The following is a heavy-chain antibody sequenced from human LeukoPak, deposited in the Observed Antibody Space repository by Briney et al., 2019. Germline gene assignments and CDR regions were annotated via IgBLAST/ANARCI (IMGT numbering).Heavy chain of an antibody. V-gene: IGHV4-30-2*01. J-gene: IGHJ6*02. D-gene: IGHD3-10*01. CDR3: AGTMVRTYYYYYYGMDV. Sequence: TPSQTLSLTCAVSGDSISSGAYYWSWIRQPPGKGLEWIGEINHSGSTNYNPSLKSRVTISVDTSKNQFSLKLSSVTAADTAVYYCAGTMVRTYYYYYYGMDVWGQGTTVTVSS. CDR1: GDSISSGAYY. CDR2: INHSGST.